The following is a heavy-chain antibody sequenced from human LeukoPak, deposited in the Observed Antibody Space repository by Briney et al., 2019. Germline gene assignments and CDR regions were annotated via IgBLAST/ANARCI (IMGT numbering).Heavy chain of an antibody. Sequence: TGGSLRLSCAASGFSFSTYSMNWVRQAPGKGLEWVAYIISGSNTIYYSDSVKGRFTISRDNAKNALYLQMNSLSAEDTAVYYCARDKVRAASDVWGKGTTVTVSS. V-gene: IGHV3-48*01. J-gene: IGHJ6*04. CDR1: GFSFSTYS. CDR3: ARDKVRAASDV. D-gene: IGHD6-13*01. CDR2: IISGSNTI.